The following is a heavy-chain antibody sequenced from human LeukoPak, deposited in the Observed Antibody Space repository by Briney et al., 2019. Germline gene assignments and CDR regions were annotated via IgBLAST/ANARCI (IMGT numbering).Heavy chain of an antibody. CDR2: ISSLGISS. CDR3: AKPYYDFWSGYYDSGHFDY. J-gene: IGHJ4*02. Sequence: GGSLRLSCAASGLTFSNYAISWVRQAPGKGLEWVSSISSLGISSYYADSVKGRFTISRDNSKNTLYLQMNSLRAEDAAVYYCAKPYYDFWSGYYDSGHFDYWGQGTLVTVSS. V-gene: IGHV3-23*01. D-gene: IGHD3-3*01. CDR1: GLTFSNYA.